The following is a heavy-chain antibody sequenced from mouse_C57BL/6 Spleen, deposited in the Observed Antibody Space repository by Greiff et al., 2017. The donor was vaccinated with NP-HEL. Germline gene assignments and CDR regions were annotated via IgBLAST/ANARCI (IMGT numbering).Heavy chain of an antibody. CDR3: ARQFPDYSKGGYYFDY. J-gene: IGHJ2*01. CDR1: GYTFTSYW. V-gene: IGHV1-69*01. D-gene: IGHD2-5*01. Sequence: QVQLKQPGAELVMPGASVKLSCKASGYTFTSYWMHWVKQRPGQGLEWIGEIDPSDSYTNYNQKFKGKSTLTVDKSSSTAYMQLSSLTSEDSAVYYCARQFPDYSKGGYYFDYWGQGTTLTVSS. CDR2: IDPSDSYT.